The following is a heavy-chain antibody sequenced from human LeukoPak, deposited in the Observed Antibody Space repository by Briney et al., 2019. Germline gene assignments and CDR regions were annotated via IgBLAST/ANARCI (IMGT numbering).Heavy chain of an antibody. V-gene: IGHV3-48*01. Sequence: GGSLRLSCAASGFIFSSYSMNWVRQAPGKGLEWVSYISSSSSPIYYADSVKGRFTISRDNAKNSLYLQMNSLRAEDTAVYYCARGSGYYSTRTVDYWGQGTLVTVSS. CDR3: ARGSGYYSTRTVDY. J-gene: IGHJ4*02. D-gene: IGHD3-22*01. CDR2: ISSSSSPI. CDR1: GFIFSSYS.